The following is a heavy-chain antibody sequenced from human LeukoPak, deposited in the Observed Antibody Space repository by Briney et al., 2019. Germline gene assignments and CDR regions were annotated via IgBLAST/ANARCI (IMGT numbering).Heavy chain of an antibody. J-gene: IGHJ4*02. CDR2: IIPIFSRA. D-gene: IGHD3-3*01. V-gene: IGHV1-69*05. CDR1: GGAFSSYA. Sequence: ASVKVSCKASGGAFSSYAINWVRQAPGQGLEWMGGIIPIFSRANYAQMFQGRVTITTDESTSTSYMELSSLTSEDTAVYYCARGYYDFWSGSYQLRFDDWGQGTLVTVSS. CDR3: ARGYYDFWSGSYQLRFDD.